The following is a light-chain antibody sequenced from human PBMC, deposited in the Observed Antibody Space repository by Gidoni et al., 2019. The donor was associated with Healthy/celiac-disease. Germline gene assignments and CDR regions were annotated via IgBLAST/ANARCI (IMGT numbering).Light chain of an antibody. V-gene: IGKV3-11*01. J-gene: IGKJ2*01. CDR1: QSVSSY. CDR3: QQRSNWMYT. CDR2: DAS. Sequence: EIVLTQSPATLSLSPGERATLSCRASQSVSSYLAWYQQKPGQAPRLRIYDASNRATGIPARFSGSGSGTDFTLTISSLEPEDFAVYYCQQRSNWMYTFXQXTKLEIK.